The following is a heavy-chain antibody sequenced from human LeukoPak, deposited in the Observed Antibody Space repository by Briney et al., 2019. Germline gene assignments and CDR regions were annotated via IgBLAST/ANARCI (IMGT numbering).Heavy chain of an antibody. CDR2: ITSDGDNT. CDR1: GFTFSAFA. D-gene: IGHD1-26*01. CDR3: AKDSVRGATTSSDYYYYGMDV. Sequence: GGSLRLSCAASGFTFSAFAMTWVRQAPGKGLEWVSTITSDGDNTYSADSVKGRITFSRDNSKNTLSLQLRSLRAEDTAVYYCAKDSVRGATTSSDYYYYGMDVWGQGTTVTVSS. V-gene: IGHV3-23*01. J-gene: IGHJ6*02.